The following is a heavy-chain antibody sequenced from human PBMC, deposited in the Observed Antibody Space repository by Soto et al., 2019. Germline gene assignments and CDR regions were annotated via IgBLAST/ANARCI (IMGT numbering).Heavy chain of an antibody. CDR1: GGSISSGDYY. V-gene: IGHV4-61*08. CDR2: IYYSGST. Sequence: SETLSLTCTVSGGSISSGDYYWSWIRQPPGKGLEWIGYIYYSGSTNYNPSLKSRVTISVDTSKNQFSLKLSSVTAADTAVYYCARGNRDYDYVWGSYRPPEYYFDYWGQGTLVTVSS. J-gene: IGHJ4*02. CDR3: ARGNRDYDYVWGSYRPPEYYFDY. D-gene: IGHD3-16*02.